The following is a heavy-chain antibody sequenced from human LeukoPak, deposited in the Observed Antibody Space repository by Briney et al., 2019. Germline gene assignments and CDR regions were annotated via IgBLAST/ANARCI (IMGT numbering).Heavy chain of an antibody. CDR2: ITSNGGST. CDR1: GFAFSSYA. D-gene: IGHD6-13*01. Sequence: GGSLRLSCSASGFAFSSYAMHWVRQAPGKGLEYVSAITSNGGSTYYADSVRGRFTISRDNAKNSLFLQMSSLRDEDTAVYYCARGLAYSSSPFDYWGHGTLVTVSS. V-gene: IGHV3-64*04. CDR3: ARGLAYSSSPFDY. J-gene: IGHJ5*01.